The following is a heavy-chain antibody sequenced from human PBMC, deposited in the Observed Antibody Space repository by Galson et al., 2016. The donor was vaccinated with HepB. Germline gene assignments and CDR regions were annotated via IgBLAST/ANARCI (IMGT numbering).Heavy chain of an antibody. CDR1: GLTFNSYA. Sequence: SLRLSCAGSGLTFNSYAMHWVRQAPGPGLEWVSGLRGSGSSTFYADSVKGRFTISRDKSKNTVFLQMNSLRVEDTAIYYCAKIDSSAWYPRGVYWGRGTLVTVSS. J-gene: IGHJ4*02. V-gene: IGHV3-23*01. CDR3: AKIDSSAWYPRGVY. CDR2: LRGSGSST. D-gene: IGHD6-19*01.